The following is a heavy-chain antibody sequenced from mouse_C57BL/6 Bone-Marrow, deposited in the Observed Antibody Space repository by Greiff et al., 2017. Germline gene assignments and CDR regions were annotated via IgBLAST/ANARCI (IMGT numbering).Heavy chain of an antibody. V-gene: IGHV1-63*01. Sequence: LPASGAGRGGWVSSGERACRVSGYTFTNYWLGWAKQRPGHGLEWIGDIYPGGGYTNYNEKFKGKATLTADNPSSTAYMQFSSLTSEGSAIFYCERNGYYGLDWYFDVWGTGTTVTVSS. D-gene: IGHD2-3*01. CDR2: IYPGGGYT. CDR1: GYTFTNYW. CDR3: ERNGYYGLDWYFDV. J-gene: IGHJ1*03.